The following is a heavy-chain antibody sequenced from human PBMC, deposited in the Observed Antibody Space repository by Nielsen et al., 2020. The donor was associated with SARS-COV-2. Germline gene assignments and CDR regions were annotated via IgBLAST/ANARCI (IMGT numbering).Heavy chain of an antibody. CDR2: IYYSGST. J-gene: IGHJ6*02. CDR1: GGSISSYY. D-gene: IGHD3-10*01. V-gene: IGHV4-59*12. CDR3: ASIPSGYYYYGMDV. Sequence: GSLRLSCTVSGGSISSYYWSWIRQPPGKGLEWIGYIYYSGSTNYNPSLKSRVTISVDTSKNQFSLKLSSVTAADTAVYYCASIPSGYYYYGMDVWGQGTTVTVSS.